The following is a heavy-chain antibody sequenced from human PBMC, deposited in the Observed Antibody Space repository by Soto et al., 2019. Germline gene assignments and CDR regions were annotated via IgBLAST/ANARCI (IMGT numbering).Heavy chain of an antibody. CDR2: IYSGGST. J-gene: IGHJ4*02. V-gene: IGHV3-66*01. D-gene: IGHD6-19*01. CDR1: GLTVSSNY. Sequence: PGGSLRLACAASGLTVSSNYMSWVRQAPGKGLEWVSVIYSGGSTYYADSVKGRFTISRDNSKNTLYLQMNSLRAEDTAVYYCASLKNAGFSSGWYPGLDYCGQGT. CDR3: ASLKNAGFSSGWYPGLDY.